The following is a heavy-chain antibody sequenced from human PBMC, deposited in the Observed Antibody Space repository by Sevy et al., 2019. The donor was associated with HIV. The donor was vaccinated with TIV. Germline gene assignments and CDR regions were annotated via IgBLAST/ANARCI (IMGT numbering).Heavy chain of an antibody. J-gene: IGHJ3*02. CDR3: ASPSSSSPRDNAFDI. D-gene: IGHD6-6*01. CDR1: GGSISSSSYY. CDR2: IYYSGST. V-gene: IGHV4-39*01. Sequence: SETLSLTCTVSGGSISSSSYYWGWIRQPPGKGLEWIGSIYYSGSTYYNPSLKSRVTISVDTSKNQFSLKLSSVTAADTAVYYCASPSSSSPRDNAFDIWGQGTMVTVSS.